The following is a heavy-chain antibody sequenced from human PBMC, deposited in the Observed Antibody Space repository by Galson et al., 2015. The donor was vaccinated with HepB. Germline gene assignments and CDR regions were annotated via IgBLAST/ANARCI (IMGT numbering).Heavy chain of an antibody. D-gene: IGHD3-10*01. CDR1: GYTFTGYY. Sequence: SVKVSCKASGYTFTGYYMRWVRQAPGQGLEWMGWINPNSGGTNYAQKFQGWVTMTRDTSISTAYMELSRLRSDDTAVYYCARGGFVSWTTKSSYAFDIWGQGTMVTVSS. CDR2: INPNSGGT. J-gene: IGHJ3*02. CDR3: ARGGFVSWTTKSSYAFDI. V-gene: IGHV1-2*04.